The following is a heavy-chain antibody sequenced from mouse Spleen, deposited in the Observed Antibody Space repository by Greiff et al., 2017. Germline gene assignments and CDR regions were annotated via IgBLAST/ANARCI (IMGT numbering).Heavy chain of an antibody. V-gene: IGHV1-20*01. CDR2: INPYNGDT. J-gene: IGHJ3*01. Sequence: EVMLVESGPELVKPGDSVKISCKASGYSFTGYFMNWVMQSHGKSLEWIGRINPYNGDTFYNQKFKGKATLTVDKSSSTAHMELRSLTSEDSAVYYCARDDVYRFAYWGQGTLVTVSA. CDR1: GYSFTGYF. D-gene: IGHD2-3*01. CDR3: ARDDVYRFAY.